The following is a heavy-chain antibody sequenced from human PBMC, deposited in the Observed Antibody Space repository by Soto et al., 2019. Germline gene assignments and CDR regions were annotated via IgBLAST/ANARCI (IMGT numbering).Heavy chain of an antibody. D-gene: IGHD3-22*01. Sequence: QLLQSGAEVRKPGASVKVSCKASGYTFIDYYMHWVRQAPGQGLEWMGWINPDTDDTHYAQKFQGRLIMTRDTSINTVYMGLSRLTSDDTAVYYCARDYFDRSGLYGMDLWGQGTTVTVSS. V-gene: IGHV1-2*02. CDR2: INPDTDDT. CDR1: GYTFIDYY. J-gene: IGHJ6*02. CDR3: ARDYFDRSGLYGMDL.